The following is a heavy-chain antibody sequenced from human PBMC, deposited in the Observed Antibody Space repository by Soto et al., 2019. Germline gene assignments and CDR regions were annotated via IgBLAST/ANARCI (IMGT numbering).Heavy chain of an antibody. CDR3: ARDSVGATLDAFDI. CDR2: ISYDGSNK. Sequence: GGSLRLSCAASGFTFSSYAMHWVRQAPGKGLEWVAVISYDGSNKYYADSVKGRFTISRDNSKNTLYLQMNSLRAEDTAVYYCARDSVGATLDAFDIWGQGTMVTVSS. V-gene: IGHV3-30-3*01. D-gene: IGHD1-26*01. J-gene: IGHJ3*02. CDR1: GFTFSSYA.